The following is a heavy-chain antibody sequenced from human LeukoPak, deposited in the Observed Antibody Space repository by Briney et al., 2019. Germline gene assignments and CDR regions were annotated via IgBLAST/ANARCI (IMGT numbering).Heavy chain of an antibody. CDR1: GGTFSSYA. CDR3: ARVISGYNSNWFDP. Sequence: SVKVSCKASGGTFSSYAISWVRQAPGQGLEWMGGIIPIFGTANYAQKFQGRVTITTDESTSAAYMELSSLRSEDTAVYYCARVISGYNSNWFDPWGQGTLVTISS. V-gene: IGHV1-69*05. CDR2: IIPIFGTA. J-gene: IGHJ5*02. D-gene: IGHD5-12*01.